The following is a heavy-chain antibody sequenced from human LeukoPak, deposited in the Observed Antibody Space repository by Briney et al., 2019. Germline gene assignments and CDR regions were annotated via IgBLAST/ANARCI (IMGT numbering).Heavy chain of an antibody. Sequence: SGPTLLKPTQTLTLTCTFSGFSLSTSGVGVGWIRQPPGKALEWLALIYWDDDKRYSPSLTSRLTITKVTSKNQVVLTMTNVDPVDKGTYLWSHRQDYGDYLNWFDPWGQGTLVTVSS. CDR3: SHRQDYGDYLNWFDP. D-gene: IGHD4-17*01. CDR1: GFSLSTSGVG. CDR2: IYWDDDK. V-gene: IGHV2-5*02. J-gene: IGHJ5*02.